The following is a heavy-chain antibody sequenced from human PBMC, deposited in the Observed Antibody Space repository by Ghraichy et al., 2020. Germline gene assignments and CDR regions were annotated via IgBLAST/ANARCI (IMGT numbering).Heavy chain of an antibody. D-gene: IGHD4-11*01. CDR3: ARWGFDGTTHHYDS. V-gene: IGHV3-7*03. J-gene: IGHJ5*01. CDR2: IKQDGSAK. Sequence: GESLNISCAASGFTLSSFWMSWVRQAPGKGLEWVANIKQDGSAKYYVDSVKGRFTISRDNAKNSLYLQMDSLRADDTAMYYCARWGFDGTTHHYDSWGQGTLVTVSS. CDR1: GFTLSSFW.